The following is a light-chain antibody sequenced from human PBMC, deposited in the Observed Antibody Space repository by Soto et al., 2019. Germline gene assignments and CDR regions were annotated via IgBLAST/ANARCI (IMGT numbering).Light chain of an antibody. Sequence: EIVLTQSPGTLSLSPGERATLSCRASQSVSQNFLAWYQQKPGQAPRLLINGASNRATGNPDRFSGSGSGTDFSLTIDRLEPEDLAVYFCQRSGSSPPPFGGGTKVAIK. V-gene: IGKV3-20*01. J-gene: IGKJ4*01. CDR2: GAS. CDR1: QSVSQNF. CDR3: QRSGSSPPP.